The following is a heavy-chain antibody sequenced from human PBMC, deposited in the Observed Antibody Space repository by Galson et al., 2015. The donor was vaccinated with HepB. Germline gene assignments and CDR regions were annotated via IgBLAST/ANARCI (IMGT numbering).Heavy chain of an antibody. V-gene: IGHV3-53*01. CDR3: ARKRDGYNP. D-gene: IGHD5-24*01. CDR2: IYSGGST. CDR1: GFTFSTYA. J-gene: IGHJ4*02. Sequence: SLRLSCAASGFTFSTYAMTWVRQVPGKGLEWVSVIYSGGSTYYADSVKGRFTISRDNSKNTLYLQMNSLRAEDTAVYYCARKRDGYNPWGQGTLVTVSS.